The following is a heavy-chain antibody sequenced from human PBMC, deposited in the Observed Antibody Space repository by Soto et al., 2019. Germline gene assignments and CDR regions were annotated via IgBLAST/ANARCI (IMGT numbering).Heavy chain of an antibody. V-gene: IGHV3-23*01. CDR3: AKDPASSSWYEIFINWFDP. D-gene: IGHD6-13*01. J-gene: IGHJ5*02. Sequence: GGSLRLSCAASGFTFSSYAMSWVRQAPGKGLEWVSAISGSGGSTYYADSVKGRFTISRDNSKNTLYLQMNSLRAEDTAVYYCAKDPASSSWYEIFINWFDPWGQGTLVTVSS. CDR2: ISGSGGST. CDR1: GFTFSSYA.